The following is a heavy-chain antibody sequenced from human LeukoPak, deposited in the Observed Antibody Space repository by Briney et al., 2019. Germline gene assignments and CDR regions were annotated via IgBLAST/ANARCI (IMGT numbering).Heavy chain of an antibody. Sequence: SETLSLTCTVSGGSISSYYWSWIQQPPGKGLEWIGYIYYSGSTNYNPSLKSRVTISVDTSKNQFSLKLSSVTAADTAVYYCARSHSSSWTDAFDIWGQGTMVTVSS. CDR2: IYYSGST. CDR1: GGSISSYY. V-gene: IGHV4-59*01. CDR3: ARSHSSSWTDAFDI. D-gene: IGHD6-13*01. J-gene: IGHJ3*02.